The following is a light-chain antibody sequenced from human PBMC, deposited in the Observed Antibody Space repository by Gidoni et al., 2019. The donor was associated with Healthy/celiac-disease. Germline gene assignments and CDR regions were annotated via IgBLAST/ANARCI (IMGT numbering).Light chain of an antibody. CDR1: QSISSW. V-gene: IGKV1-5*03. CDR2: KAS. Sequence: DIQMTQSPSTLSASVGDRVTITCRASQSISSWLAWYQQKPGKAPKLLIYKASSLESGVPSRFSGSGSGTEFTLTIRSLQPDDFATYYCQQYNSYPWTFXXXTKVEIK. J-gene: IGKJ1*01. CDR3: QQYNSYPWT.